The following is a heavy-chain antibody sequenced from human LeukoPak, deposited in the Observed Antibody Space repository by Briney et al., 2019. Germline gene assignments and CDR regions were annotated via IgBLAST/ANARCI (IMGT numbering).Heavy chain of an antibody. Sequence: ASETLSLTCTVSGGSISTYYWSWIRQPPGKGLEWIGYVYHSGTTNYNPSLKRRVTISADTSKNQFSLKLSSVTAADTAVYYCARDEYGSGWGWFDPWGQGTLVTVSS. CDR2: VYHSGTT. D-gene: IGHD6-19*01. V-gene: IGHV4-59*01. CDR1: GGSISTYY. CDR3: ARDEYGSGWGWFDP. J-gene: IGHJ5*02.